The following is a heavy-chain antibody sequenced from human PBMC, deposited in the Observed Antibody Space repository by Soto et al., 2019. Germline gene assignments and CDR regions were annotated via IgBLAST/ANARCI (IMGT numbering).Heavy chain of an antibody. D-gene: IGHD4-17*01. CDR3: AKDYYGDDVFVWFAP. Sequence: EVQLLESGGGLVQPGGSLRLSCAASGFTFSNYAMSWVRQAPGKGLQWVSAINTSNSTTYYADSVKGRFTISRDNSKNTLYLQMNSLRAEDTAVYYCAKDYYGDDVFVWFAPWGQGTLVTVSP. CDR1: GFTFSNYA. CDR2: INTSNSTT. J-gene: IGHJ5*02. V-gene: IGHV3-23*05.